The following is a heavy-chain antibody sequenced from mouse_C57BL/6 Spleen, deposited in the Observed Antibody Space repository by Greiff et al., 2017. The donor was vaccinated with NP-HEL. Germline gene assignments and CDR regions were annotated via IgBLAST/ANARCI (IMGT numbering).Heavy chain of an antibody. Sequence: QVQLQQSGAELARPGASVKLSCKASGYTFTSYGISWVKQRTGQGLEWIGEIYPRSGNTYYNEKFKGKATLTADKSSSTAYMELRSLTSEDSAVYFYERQGNYYGSSEAWFAYWGQGTLVTVSA. J-gene: IGHJ3*01. CDR3: ERQGNYYGSSEAWFAY. D-gene: IGHD1-1*01. V-gene: IGHV1-81*01. CDR1: GYTFTSYG. CDR2: IYPRSGNT.